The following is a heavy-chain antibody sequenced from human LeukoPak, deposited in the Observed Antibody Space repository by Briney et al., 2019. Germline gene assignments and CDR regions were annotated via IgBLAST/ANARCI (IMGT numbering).Heavy chain of an antibody. Sequence: GGSLRLSCAASEFTFSSYEMNWVRQAPGKGLEWVSYISSSGGTIYYADSLKGRFTISRDNAKNSLFLQMNSLRAEDTALYYCGRVFGVVARAFDLWGQGTLVTVSS. CDR1: EFTFSSYE. D-gene: IGHD2-15*01. CDR2: ISSSGGTI. V-gene: IGHV3-48*03. CDR3: GRVFGVVARAFDL. J-gene: IGHJ3*01.